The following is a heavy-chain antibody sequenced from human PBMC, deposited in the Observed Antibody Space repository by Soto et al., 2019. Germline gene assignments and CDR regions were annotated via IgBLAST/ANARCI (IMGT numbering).Heavy chain of an antibody. J-gene: IGHJ4*02. CDR1: GFTFSSYA. V-gene: IGHV3-23*01. CDR3: AKDQGAQGSIVVVVAASFDS. Sequence: GGSLRLSCAASGFTFSSYAMSWVRQAPGKGLEWVSAISGSGGSTYYADSVKGRFTISRDNSKNTLYLQMNSLRAEDTAVYYCAKDQGAQGSIVVVVAASFDSWGQGTLVTVSS. CDR2: ISGSGGST. D-gene: IGHD2-15*01.